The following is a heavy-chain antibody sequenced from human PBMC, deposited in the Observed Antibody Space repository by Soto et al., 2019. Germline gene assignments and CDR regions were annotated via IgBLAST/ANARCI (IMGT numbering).Heavy chain of an antibody. D-gene: IGHD6-13*01. V-gene: IGHV6-1*01. Sequence: SQTLSLTCAISGDSVSSNSAAWNWIRQSPSRGLEWLGRTYYRSNWYNDYGVSVKSRITINPDTSKKQFSLQLNSVTPEDTAVYYGARVGPAGTWDAFDIWGQGTMVTVS. CDR3: ARVGPAGTWDAFDI. J-gene: IGHJ3*02. CDR2: TYYRSNWYN. CDR1: GDSVSSNSAA.